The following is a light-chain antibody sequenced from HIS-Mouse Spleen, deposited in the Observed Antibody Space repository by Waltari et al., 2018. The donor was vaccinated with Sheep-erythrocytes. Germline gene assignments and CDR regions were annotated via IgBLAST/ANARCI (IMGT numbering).Light chain of an antibody. J-gene: IGKJ2*01. CDR2: KAS. CDR1: QSISSW. CDR3: QQYNSYSYT. V-gene: IGKV1-5*03. Sequence: DIQMTQSPSTLSASVGESVPITCRASQSISSWLAWYQQKPGKAPKLLIYKASSLESGVPSRFSGSGSGTEFTLTISSLQPDDFATYYCQQYNSYSYTFGQGTKLEIK.